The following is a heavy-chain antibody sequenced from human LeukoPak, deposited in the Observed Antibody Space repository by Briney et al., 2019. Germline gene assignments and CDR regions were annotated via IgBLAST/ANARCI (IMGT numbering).Heavy chain of an antibody. CDR1: GYTFTSYY. Sequence: GASVKVSCKASGYTFTSYYMHWVRQAPGQGLEWMGIINPSGGSTSYAQKFQGRVTMTRDMSTSTVYMELSSLRSEDTAVYYCARKREQLIFDYWGQGTLVTVSS. D-gene: IGHD6-13*01. CDR3: ARKREQLIFDY. J-gene: IGHJ4*02. CDR2: INPSGGST. V-gene: IGHV1-46*01.